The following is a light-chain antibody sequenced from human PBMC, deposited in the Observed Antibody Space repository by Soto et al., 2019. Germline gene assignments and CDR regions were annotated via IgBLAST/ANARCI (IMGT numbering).Light chain of an antibody. CDR3: RQLNSYPLT. CDR1: QGISSY. CDR2: AAS. V-gene: IGKV1-9*01. Sequence: DIQLTQSPSFLSASVGDRVTITCRASQGISSYLAWYQQKPGKAPKLLIYAASTLQSGVPSRFSGSGSGTEFPLAISSLQSEDFGTYYCRQLNSYPLTVGAGTNVDIK. J-gene: IGKJ3*01.